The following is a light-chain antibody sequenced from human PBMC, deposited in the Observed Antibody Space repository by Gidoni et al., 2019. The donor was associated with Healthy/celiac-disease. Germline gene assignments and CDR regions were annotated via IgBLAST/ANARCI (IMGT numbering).Light chain of an antibody. V-gene: IGKV3-15*01. CDR2: GAP. CDR1: QSVSSN. Sequence: IVMTQSPATLSVSLGERATLSCRASQSVSSNLAWYQQKPGQAPRLLIYGAPTRATGIPARFSGSGSGTEFTLTISSLQSEDFAVDYCQQYNNWPPYTFGQGTKLEIK. J-gene: IGKJ2*01. CDR3: QQYNNWPPYT.